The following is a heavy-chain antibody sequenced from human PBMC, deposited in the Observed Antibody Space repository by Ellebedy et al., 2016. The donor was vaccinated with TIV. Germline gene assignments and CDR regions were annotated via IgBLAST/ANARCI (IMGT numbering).Heavy chain of an antibody. CDR2: ISLEGST. CDR3: ARESHYYGVDV. J-gene: IGHJ6*02. Sequence: SETLSLXCAVSGGSISDNNWWSWVRQPPGKGLEWIGEISLEGSTNYNPSLTSRVTISRDNFKNQFSLKLTSVTAADTAVYYCARESHYYGVDVWGQGTTVIVSS. V-gene: IGHV4-4*02. CDR1: GGSISDNNW.